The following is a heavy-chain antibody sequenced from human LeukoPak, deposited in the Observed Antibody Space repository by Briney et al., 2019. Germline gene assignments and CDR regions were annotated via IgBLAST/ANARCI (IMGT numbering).Heavy chain of an antibody. CDR3: ARDDEITFGTVN. Sequence: GGSLRLSCAASGFTFSNYWLTWVRQAPGKGLEWVANIKEDGSEKYYVDSVKGRFTISRDNAKKSLYLEMNSLRAEDTAVYYCARDDEITFGTVNWGQGTLVTVSS. J-gene: IGHJ4*02. CDR2: IKEDGSEK. CDR1: GFTFSNYW. V-gene: IGHV3-7*01. D-gene: IGHD3-16*01.